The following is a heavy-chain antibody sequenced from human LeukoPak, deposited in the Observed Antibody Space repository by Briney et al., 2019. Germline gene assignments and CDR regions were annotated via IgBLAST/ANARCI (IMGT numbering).Heavy chain of an antibody. V-gene: IGHV1-69*13. CDR3: ARGGHYYDSSGYSHLPDY. CDR2: IIPIVGTT. D-gene: IGHD3-22*01. Sequence: ASVKVSCKASGGTFSSYAISWVRQAPGQGLEWMGGIIPIVGTTNYAQMFQGRVTITADESTSTAYMELSSLRSEDTAVYYCARGGHYYDSSGYSHLPDYWGQGTLVTVSA. J-gene: IGHJ4*02. CDR1: GGTFSSYA.